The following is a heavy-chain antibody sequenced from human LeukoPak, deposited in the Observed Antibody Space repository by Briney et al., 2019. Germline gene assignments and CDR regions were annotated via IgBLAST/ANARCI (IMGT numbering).Heavy chain of an antibody. CDR1: GFTVSSNY. V-gene: IGHV3-53*01. CDR3: AREMRFLEWLLYGNYYYYYMDV. J-gene: IGHJ6*03. CDR2: IYSGGST. Sequence: GGSLRLSCAASGFTVSSNYMSWVRQAPGKGLEWVSVIYSGGSTYYADSVKGRFTISRDNSKNTLYLQMNSLRAEDTAVYYCAREMRFLEWLLYGNYYYYYMDVWGKGTTVTVSS. D-gene: IGHD3-3*01.